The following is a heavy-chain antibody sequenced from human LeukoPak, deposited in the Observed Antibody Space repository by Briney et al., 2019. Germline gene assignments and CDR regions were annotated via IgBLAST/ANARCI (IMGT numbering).Heavy chain of an antibody. CDR3: AIGGWYDSSTDAFDI. J-gene: IGHJ3*02. D-gene: IGHD3-22*01. V-gene: IGHV3-21*01. Sequence: GWSLRLSCLVSGFTFSSYSMNWVRQARGKGLEWVSSISSSSSYIYYADSVKGRFTISRDNAKNSLYLQMNSLRAEDTAVYYCAIGGWYDSSTDAFDIWGQGTMVTVSS. CDR2: ISSSSSYI. CDR1: GFTFSSYS.